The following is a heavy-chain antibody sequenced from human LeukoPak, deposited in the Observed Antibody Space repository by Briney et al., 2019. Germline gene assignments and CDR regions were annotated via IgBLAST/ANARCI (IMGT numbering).Heavy chain of an antibody. CDR3: ARGTRDAVDY. CDR1: GFTFSSYSFN. J-gene: IGHJ4*02. D-gene: IGHD1-1*01. V-gene: IGHV4-31*02. Sequence: LRLSCAASGFTFSSYSFNWVRQVPGKGLEWIGYIYYSGSTYYNPSLKSRVTISVDTSKNQFSLKLSSVTAADTAVYYCARGTRDAVDYWGQGTLVTVSS. CDR2: IYYSGST.